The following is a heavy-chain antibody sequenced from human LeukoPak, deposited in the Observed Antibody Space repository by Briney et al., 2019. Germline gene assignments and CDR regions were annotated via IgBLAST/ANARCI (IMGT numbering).Heavy chain of an antibody. CDR3: AKETISSGGFDP. Sequence: GSLRLSCAASGFTFSSYGMHWVRQAPGKGLEWVAFIRYDGSNKYYADSVKGRFTISRDNSKNTLYLQMNSLRAEDTAVYYCAKETISSGGFDPWGQGTLVTVSS. V-gene: IGHV3-30*02. J-gene: IGHJ5*02. CDR1: GFTFSSYG. D-gene: IGHD6-19*01. CDR2: IRYDGSNK.